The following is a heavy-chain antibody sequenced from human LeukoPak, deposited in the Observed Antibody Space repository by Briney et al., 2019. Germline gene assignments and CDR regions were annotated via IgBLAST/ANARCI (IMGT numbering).Heavy chain of an antibody. V-gene: IGHV1-2*02. Sequence: ASVKVSCKASGYTFTGYYMHWVRQAPGRGLEWMGWINPNSGGTNYAQKFQGRVTMTRDTSISTAYMELSRLRSDDTAVYYCARDRRFLECDLFDYWGQGTLVTVSS. D-gene: IGHD3-3*01. CDR3: ARDRRFLECDLFDY. J-gene: IGHJ4*02. CDR1: GYTFTGYY. CDR2: INPNSGGT.